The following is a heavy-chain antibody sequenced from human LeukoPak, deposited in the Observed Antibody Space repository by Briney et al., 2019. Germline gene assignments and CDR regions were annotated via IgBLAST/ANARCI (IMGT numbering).Heavy chain of an antibody. CDR1: GLTFSRYW. V-gene: IGHV3-74*01. CDR2: INPDGSST. J-gene: IGHJ4*02. Sequence: PGGSVRLSCAASGLTFSRYWMHWVRQVPGKGLYWVSRINPDGSSTNYADSVQGRFTISRDNAKNTLYLQMSSLRADDTAIYYCWVYYFDASAYYALDYWGQGTLVTVSS. CDR3: WVYYFDASAYYALDY. D-gene: IGHD3-22*01.